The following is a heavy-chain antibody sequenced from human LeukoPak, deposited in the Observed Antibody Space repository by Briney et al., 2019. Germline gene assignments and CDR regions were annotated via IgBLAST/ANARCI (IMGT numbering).Heavy chain of an antibody. V-gene: IGHV4-34*01. D-gene: IGHD5-18*01. J-gene: IGHJ4*02. CDR1: GGSFSGYY. Sequence: SETLSLTCAVYGGSFSGYYWSWIRQPPGKGLEWIGEINHSGSTNYNPSLKSRVTISVDTSKNQFSLKLSSVTAADTAVYYCARGRTFSGPATQRGHRYSYGYDYWGQGTLVTVSS. CDR3: ARGRTFSGPATQRGHRYSYGYDY. CDR2: INHSGST.